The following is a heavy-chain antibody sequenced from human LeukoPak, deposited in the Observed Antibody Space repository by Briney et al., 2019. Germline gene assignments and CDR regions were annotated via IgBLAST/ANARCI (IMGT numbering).Heavy chain of an antibody. CDR3: ARLGSAWYYFDY. V-gene: IGHV4-59*08. Sequence: SETLSLTCTLSGGSISGYYWSWIRQPPGKGLEWIGYIYSSGTTDYNPSLRSRVTLSVDTSKNQFSLKVTSVTAADTAVYYCARLGSAWYYFDYWGQGTLVTASS. CDR1: GGSISGYY. CDR2: IYSSGTT. D-gene: IGHD2-15*01. J-gene: IGHJ4*02.